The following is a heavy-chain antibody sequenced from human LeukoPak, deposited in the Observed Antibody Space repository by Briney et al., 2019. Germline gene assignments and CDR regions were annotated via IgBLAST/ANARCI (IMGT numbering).Heavy chain of an antibody. V-gene: IGHV3-66*01. D-gene: IGHD4-17*01. Sequence: PGGSLRLSCAASGFTVSSNYMSWVRQAPGNGLEWVSVIYSGGSTYYADSVKGRFTISRDNSKNTLYLQMNSLRAEDTAVYYCARDQWNDYGDYDGMDVWGQGTTVTVSS. CDR1: GFTVSSNY. J-gene: IGHJ6*02. CDR3: ARDQWNDYGDYDGMDV. CDR2: IYSGGST.